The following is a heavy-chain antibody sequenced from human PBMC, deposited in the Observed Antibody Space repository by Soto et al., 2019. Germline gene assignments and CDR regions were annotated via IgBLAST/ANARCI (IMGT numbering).Heavy chain of an antibody. V-gene: IGHV3-30*18. CDR1: AFTFSSYG. J-gene: IGHJ4*02. D-gene: IGHD2-8*01. Sequence: GGSLRLSCAASAFTFSSYGMHWVRQAPGKGLEWVAVISYDGSNKYYADSVKGRFTISRDNSKNTLYLQMNSLRAEDTAVYYCAKDRYCTNGVCFSYFDYWGQGTLVTVSS. CDR2: ISYDGSNK. CDR3: AKDRYCTNGVCFSYFDY.